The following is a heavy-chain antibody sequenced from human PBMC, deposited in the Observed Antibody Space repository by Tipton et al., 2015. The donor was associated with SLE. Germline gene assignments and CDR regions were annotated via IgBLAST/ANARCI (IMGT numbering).Heavy chain of an antibody. J-gene: IGHJ4*02. Sequence: TLSLTCTVSGGSISSSNQYWGWIRQPPGQGLEWVGSLYAGGSTYFHPSLKSRASISADTSKNQFSLKLSSVTAADTAVYYCARSPRGFLEYADWGPGTLVTVSS. CDR2: LYAGGST. V-gene: IGHV4-39*07. CDR3: ARSPRGFLEYAD. D-gene: IGHD3-3*01. CDR1: GGSISSSNQY.